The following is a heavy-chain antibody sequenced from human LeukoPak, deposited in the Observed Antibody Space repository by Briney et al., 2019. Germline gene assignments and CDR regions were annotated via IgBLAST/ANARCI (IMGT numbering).Heavy chain of an antibody. CDR1: GFTFSSYG. CDR2: ISYDGSNK. V-gene: IGHV3-30*18. CDR3: AKDLGIYYGSGSYLPDY. Sequence: GGSLRLSCAASGFTFSSYGMHWVRQAPGKGPEWVAVISYDGSNKYYADSVKGRFTISRDNSKNTLYLQMNSLRAEDTAVYYCAKDLGIYYGSGSYLPDYWGQGTLVTVSS. J-gene: IGHJ4*02. D-gene: IGHD3-10*01.